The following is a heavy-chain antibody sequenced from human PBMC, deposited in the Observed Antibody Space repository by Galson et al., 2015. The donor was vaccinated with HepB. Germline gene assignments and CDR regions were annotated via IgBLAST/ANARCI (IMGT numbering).Heavy chain of an antibody. J-gene: IGHJ2*01. Sequence: SLRLSCAASGFTVSSNYMSWVRQAPGKGLEWVSVIYSGGSTYYADSVKGRFTISRDNSKNTLYHQMNSLGAEDTAVYYCAKDGYSSSWYVRYFYLWGRGTLVTVSS. D-gene: IGHD6-13*01. CDR1: GFTVSSNY. V-gene: IGHV3-66*01. CDR3: AKDGYSSSWYVRYFYL. CDR2: IYSGGST.